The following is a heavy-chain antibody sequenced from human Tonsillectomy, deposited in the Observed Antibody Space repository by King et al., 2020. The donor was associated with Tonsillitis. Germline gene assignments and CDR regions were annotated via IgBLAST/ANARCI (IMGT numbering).Heavy chain of an antibody. Sequence: VQLVESGGGLVQPGGSLRLSCAASGFTFSSYAMSWVRQAPGKGLEWVSAISGSGGSTYSADSVKGRFTISRDNSKNTLYLQMSSLRAEETAVYYCAKDKVSTMPRHVFDFWGQGTMVTVSS. V-gene: IGHV3-23*04. CDR3: AKDKVSTMPRHVFDF. J-gene: IGHJ3*01. CDR2: ISGSGGST. CDR1: GFTFSSYA. D-gene: IGHD5/OR15-5a*01.